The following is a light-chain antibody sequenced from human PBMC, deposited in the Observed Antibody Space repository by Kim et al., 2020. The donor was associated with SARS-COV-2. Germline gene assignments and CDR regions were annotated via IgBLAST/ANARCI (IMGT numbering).Light chain of an antibody. Sequence: SYELTQPPSVSVAPGKTARITCEGNNIGSKSGHWYQQKPGQAPVLVIYYDTDRPSGIPERFSGSNSGNTATLTISRVEAGDEADYYCQVWASSTDHVVFG. V-gene: IGLV3-21*04. CDR1: NIGSKS. CDR2: YDT. CDR3: QVWASSTDHVV. J-gene: IGLJ2*01.